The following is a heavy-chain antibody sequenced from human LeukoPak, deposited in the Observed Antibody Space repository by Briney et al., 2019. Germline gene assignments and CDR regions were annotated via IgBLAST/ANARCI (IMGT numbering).Heavy chain of an antibody. Sequence: ASVKVSCKASGYTFTSYYIHWVRQAPRQGLEWMGIINPSGGSTSYAQKFQHVATMTRDTSTSTVYMEVSSLRSEDTAVYYCARVKAGDRGNAFDIWGQGTMVTVSS. D-gene: IGHD7-27*01. CDR2: INPSGGST. V-gene: IGHV1-46*01. CDR1: GYTFTSYY. J-gene: IGHJ3*02. CDR3: ARVKAGDRGNAFDI.